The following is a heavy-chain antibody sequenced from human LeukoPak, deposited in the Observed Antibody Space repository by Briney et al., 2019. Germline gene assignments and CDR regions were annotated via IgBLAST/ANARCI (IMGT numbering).Heavy chain of an antibody. D-gene: IGHD2-2*01. CDR3: ARETSESFDI. J-gene: IGHJ3*02. CDR1: GFAFTSHS. Sequence: GGSLRLSCAASGFAFTSHSMNWVRQAPGKGLEWVSSIGSRSTSIYYADSVKGRFTISRDNAKNSLYLQMNSLRAEDTAVYYCARETSESFDIWGQGTMVTVSS. CDR2: IGSRSTSI. V-gene: IGHV3-21*01.